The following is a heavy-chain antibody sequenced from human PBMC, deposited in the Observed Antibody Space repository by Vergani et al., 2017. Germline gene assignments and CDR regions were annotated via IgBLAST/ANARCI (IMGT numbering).Heavy chain of an antibody. CDR2: VYYSGTT. CDR1: GDAISRDTYS. CDR3: ASDRRFRWGYFHLGL. J-gene: IGHJ4*02. D-gene: IGHD3-16*01. Sequence: QLQLQESDSRLVNPSQTLSLTCTLSGDAISRDTYSWNWVRQPPGKPLEWIGSVYYSGTTYYNPSLGGRVTMSIDKSKNHFSLTLTSVTAADSATYYCASDRRFRWGYFHLGLWGQGALVNVSS. V-gene: IGHV4-30-2*01.